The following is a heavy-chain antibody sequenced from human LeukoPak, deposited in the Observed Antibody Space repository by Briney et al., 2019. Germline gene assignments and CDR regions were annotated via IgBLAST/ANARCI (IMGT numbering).Heavy chain of an antibody. D-gene: IGHD3-16*01. CDR2: VYYSCTT. V-gene: IGHV4-39*01. J-gene: IGHJ4*02. CDR1: GGSISSSSSF. Sequence: SETLSLTCTVSGGSISSSSSFWAWIRQPPGKGVDWIGNVYYSCTTHYNPSLKSRVTISLDTSKNQFSLRLTSVTAADTAVYYCARHGLYQDYGYWGQGTLVTVSS. CDR3: ARHGLYQDYGY.